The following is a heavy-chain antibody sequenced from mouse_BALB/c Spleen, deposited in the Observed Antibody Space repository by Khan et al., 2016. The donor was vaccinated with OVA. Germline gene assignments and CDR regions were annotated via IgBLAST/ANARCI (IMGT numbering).Heavy chain of an antibody. D-gene: IGHD2-14*01. CDR2: VNPNTDTI. V-gene: IGHV1-18*01. Sequence: VQLQQSGPDLVTPGASVKISCKASGYSLTLYYMSWVQQSPGKSLEWIGSVNPNTDTINYNQEFKGKAILTVDKSSNTAYMVLRSLTSEDAAVYFWARGYDFFASWGQGTLVTVSA. CDR1: GYSLTLYY. CDR3: ARGYDFFAS. J-gene: IGHJ3*01.